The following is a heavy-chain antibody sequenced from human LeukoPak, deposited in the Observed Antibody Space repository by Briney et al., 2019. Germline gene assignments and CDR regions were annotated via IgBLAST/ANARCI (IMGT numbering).Heavy chain of an antibody. Sequence: PGGSLRLSCAASGFTFSSYSMNWVRQAPGKGLEWVSSISSSSSYIYYADSVKGRFTISRDNAKNSLYLQMNSLRAEDTAVYYCARDGETYCGGDCYSSYWGQGTLVTVSS. CDR2: ISSSSSYI. J-gene: IGHJ4*02. V-gene: IGHV3-21*01. CDR3: ARDGETYCGGDCYSSY. D-gene: IGHD2-21*02. CDR1: GFTFSSYS.